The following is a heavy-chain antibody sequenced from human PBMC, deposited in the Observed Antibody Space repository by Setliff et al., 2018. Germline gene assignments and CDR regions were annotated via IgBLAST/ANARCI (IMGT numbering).Heavy chain of an antibody. J-gene: IGHJ3*02. CDR2: INYSGIT. V-gene: IGHV4-39*01. CDR3: ARLPGYCNGGNCYGYYTFDI. CDR1: GDSISSSSYY. D-gene: IGHD2-15*01. Sequence: PSETLSLTCSVSGDSISSSSYYWGWIRQPPGKGLEWIGSINYSGITYYSPSLESRVIVSVDTSKNQFSLKLSSVTAADTAVYYCARLPGYCNGGNCYGYYTFDIWGQGTMVT.